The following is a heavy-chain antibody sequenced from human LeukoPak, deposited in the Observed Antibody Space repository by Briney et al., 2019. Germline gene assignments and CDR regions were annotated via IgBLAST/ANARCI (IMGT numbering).Heavy chain of an antibody. J-gene: IGHJ3*02. D-gene: IGHD1-1*01. CDR3: AKLGGNDDAFDI. CDR2: ISGSGGAT. V-gene: IGHV3-23*01. CDR1: GFTFSSYA. Sequence: GGSLRLSCAASGFTFSSYAMSWVRQAPGKGLEWVSEISGSGGATYYADSVKGRFTISRDNSKNTLYLQMSSLRAEDTAVYYCAKLGGNDDAFDIWGQGTMVTVSS.